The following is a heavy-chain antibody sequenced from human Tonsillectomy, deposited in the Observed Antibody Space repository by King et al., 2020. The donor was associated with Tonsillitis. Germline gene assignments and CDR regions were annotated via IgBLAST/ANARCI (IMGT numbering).Heavy chain of an antibody. Sequence: VQLVESGGGLVQPGGSLRLSCAASGFTFSSYAMSWVRQAPGKGLEWISAISGSGGSTYYADSVKGRFTISRDNSKNTLYLQMNSLRAEDTAVYYCAKVPLLWFGELLIYFDYWGQGTLVTVSS. CDR2: ISGSGGST. CDR3: AKVPLLWFGELLIYFDY. V-gene: IGHV3-23*04. CDR1: GFTFSSYA. D-gene: IGHD3-10*01. J-gene: IGHJ4*02.